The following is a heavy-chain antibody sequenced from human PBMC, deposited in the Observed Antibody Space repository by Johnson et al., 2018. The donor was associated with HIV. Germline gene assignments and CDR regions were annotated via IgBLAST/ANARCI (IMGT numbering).Heavy chain of an antibody. J-gene: IGHJ3*02. CDR3: AKDLTYVISAFDI. CDR2: IWYDGSNK. D-gene: IGHD3-10*02. CDR1: GFTFSSYG. Sequence: QVQLVESGGGVVQPGRSLRLSCAASGFTFSSYGMHWVRQAPGKGLEWVAVIWYDGSNKYYADSVKGRFTISRDNSKNTLYLQMNSLGAEDTAVYFCAKDLTYVISAFDIWGQGTMVTVSS. V-gene: IGHV3-33*06.